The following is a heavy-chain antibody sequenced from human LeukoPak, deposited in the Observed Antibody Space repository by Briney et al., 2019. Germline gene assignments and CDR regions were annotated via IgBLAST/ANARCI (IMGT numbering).Heavy chain of an antibody. J-gene: IGHJ6*02. CDR1: GYTFTSYD. Sequence: GASVKVSCKASGYTFTSYDINWVRQATGQGLEWMGWMNPNSGNTGYAQKFRGRVTMTRNTSISTAYMELSSLRSEDTAVYYCARHPPYYYGSGSSVGVWGQGTTVTVSS. D-gene: IGHD3-10*01. V-gene: IGHV1-8*01. CDR3: ARHPPYYYGSGSSVGV. CDR2: MNPNSGNT.